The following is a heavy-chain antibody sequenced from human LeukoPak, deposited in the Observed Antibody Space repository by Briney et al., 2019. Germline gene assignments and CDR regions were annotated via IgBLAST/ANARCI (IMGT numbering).Heavy chain of an antibody. D-gene: IGHD5-18*01. Sequence: ASVKVSCKASGGTFSIYAISWVRQSPGQGLEWMGRIIPILGIANYAQKFQGRVTITADKSTSTAYMELSSLRSEDTAVYYCAGGESDTADDYWGQGTLVTVSS. CDR2: IIPILGIA. CDR1: GGTFSIYA. J-gene: IGHJ4*02. CDR3: AGGESDTADDY. V-gene: IGHV1-69*04.